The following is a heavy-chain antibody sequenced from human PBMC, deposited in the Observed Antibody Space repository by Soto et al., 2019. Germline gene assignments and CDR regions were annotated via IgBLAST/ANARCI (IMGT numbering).Heavy chain of an antibody. CDR2: IYNSGST. D-gene: IGHD2-2*01. CDR3: ARLVRQLLWVGNVYYYMDV. J-gene: IGHJ6*03. Sequence: PSETLSLTCTVSGGSISSYYWSWIRQPPGKGLEWIGYIYNSGSTNYNPSLKSRVTISVDTSKNQFSLNLRSVTAADTAVYYCARLVRQLLWVGNVYYYMDVWGKGATVTVSS. V-gene: IGHV4-59*08. CDR1: GGSISSYY.